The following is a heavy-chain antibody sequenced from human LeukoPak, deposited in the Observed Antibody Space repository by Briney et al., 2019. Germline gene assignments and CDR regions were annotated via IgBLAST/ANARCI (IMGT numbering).Heavy chain of an antibody. J-gene: IGHJ4*02. CDR1: GFTFSGSA. CDR3: RAYYYDSSGYTPFDY. Sequence: PGGSLRLSCAASGFTFSGSAMHRVRQASGKGLEWVGRIRSKANSYATAYAASVKGRFTISRDDSKNTAYLQMNSLKTEDTAVYYCRAYYYDSSGYTPFDYWGQGTLVTVSS. V-gene: IGHV3-73*01. CDR2: IRSKANSYAT. D-gene: IGHD3-22*01.